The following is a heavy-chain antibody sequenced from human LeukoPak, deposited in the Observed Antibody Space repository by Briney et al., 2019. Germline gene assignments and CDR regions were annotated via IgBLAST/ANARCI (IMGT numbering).Heavy chain of an antibody. Sequence: GASVKVSCKASGYTFTYRYLHWVRQAPGQALEWMGWITPFNGNANYAQKFQDRVTITRDRSMSTAYMELSSLRSEDTAMYYCASYAVDDAFDIWGQGTMVAVSS. CDR2: ITPFNGNA. J-gene: IGHJ3*02. CDR3: ASYAVDDAFDI. D-gene: IGHD4-23*01. CDR1: GYTFTYRY. V-gene: IGHV1-45*02.